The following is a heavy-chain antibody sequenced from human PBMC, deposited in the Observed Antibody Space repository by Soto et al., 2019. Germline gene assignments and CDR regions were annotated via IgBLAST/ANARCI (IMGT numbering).Heavy chain of an antibody. CDR1: GGSISSSSYS. CDR2: IYHSGST. CDR3: AAVTFAEYFQH. J-gene: IGHJ1*01. Sequence: SETLSLTCTVSGGSISSSSYSWSWIRQPPGKGLEWIGYIYHSGSTYYNPSLKSQVTISVDRSKNQFSLKLSSVTAADTAVYYCAAVTFAEYFQHWGQGTLVTVSS. D-gene: IGHD4-17*01. V-gene: IGHV4-30-2*01.